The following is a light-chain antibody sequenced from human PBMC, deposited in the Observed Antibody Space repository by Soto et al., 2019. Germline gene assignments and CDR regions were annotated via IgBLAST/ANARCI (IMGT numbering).Light chain of an antibody. CDR3: SSYARNRDIL. CDR1: SSNIESNH. V-gene: IGLV1-47*01. CDR2: KSN. J-gene: IGLJ3*02. Sequence: QSVLTQPPSASGTPGQTFTISCSGTSSNIESNHVSWYQQLPGTAPKLLFYKSNRRPSGVPDRFSASKSGTSASLAISGLRSEDEADYYCSSYARNRDILFGGGTKLTVL.